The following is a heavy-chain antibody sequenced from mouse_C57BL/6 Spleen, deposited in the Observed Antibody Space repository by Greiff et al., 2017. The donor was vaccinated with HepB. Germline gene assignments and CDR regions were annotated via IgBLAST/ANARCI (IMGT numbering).Heavy chain of an antibody. Sequence: EVHLVESGGGLVQPKGSLKLSCAASGFSFNTYAMNWVRQAPGKGLEWVARIRSKSNNYATYYADSVKDRFTISRDDSESMLYLQMNNLKTEDTAMYYCAYGSSYRFAYWGQGTLVTVSA. CDR2: IRSKSNNYAT. CDR1: GFSFNTYA. D-gene: IGHD1-1*01. CDR3: AYGSSYRFAY. V-gene: IGHV10-1*01. J-gene: IGHJ3*01.